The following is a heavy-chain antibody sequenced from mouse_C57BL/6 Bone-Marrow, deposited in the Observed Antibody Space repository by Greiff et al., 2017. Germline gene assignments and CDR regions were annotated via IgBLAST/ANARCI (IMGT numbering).Heavy chain of an antibody. Sequence: EVKVVESGGDLVKPGGSLKLSCAASGFAFSSYDMSWVRQTPDKRLELVATISSGGSYTYYPDSVKGRFTISRDNAKNTLYLQMSSLRTEDTAMYYGARPWVGAYWGQGTLVTVSA. CDR3: ARPWVGAY. J-gene: IGHJ3*01. CDR2: ISSGGSYT. V-gene: IGHV5-6*01. CDR1: GFAFSSYD. D-gene: IGHD1-1*01.